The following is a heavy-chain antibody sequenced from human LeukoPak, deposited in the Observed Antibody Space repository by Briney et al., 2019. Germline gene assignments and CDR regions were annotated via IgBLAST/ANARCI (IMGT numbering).Heavy chain of an antibody. Sequence: SETLSLTCTVSGGSISSYYWSWIRQPPGKGLEWIGYIYYSGSTNYNPSLKSRVTISVDTSKNQFSLKLSSVTAADTAVYYCARVQYSGHSGYEFDYWGQGTLVTVSS. J-gene: IGHJ4*02. CDR1: GGSISSYY. CDR3: ARVQYSGHSGYEFDY. V-gene: IGHV4-59*01. D-gene: IGHD5-12*01. CDR2: IYYSGST.